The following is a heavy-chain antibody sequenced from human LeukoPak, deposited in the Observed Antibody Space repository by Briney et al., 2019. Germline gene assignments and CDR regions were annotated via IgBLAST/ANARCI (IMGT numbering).Heavy chain of an antibody. D-gene: IGHD4-17*01. J-gene: IGHJ4*02. V-gene: IGHV3-30-3*01. Sequence: GRSLRLSCAASGFTFSSYAMHWVRQAPGKGLEWVAVISYGGSNKYYADSVKGRFTISRDNSKNTLYLQMNSLRAEDTAVYYCARGPQDYGDYMSGFDYWGQGTLVTVSS. CDR1: GFTFSSYA. CDR3: ARGPQDYGDYMSGFDY. CDR2: ISYGGSNK.